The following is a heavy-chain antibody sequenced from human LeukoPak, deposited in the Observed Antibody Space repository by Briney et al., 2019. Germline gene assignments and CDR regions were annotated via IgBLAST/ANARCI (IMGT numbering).Heavy chain of an antibody. Sequence: SETMSLTCTVSGGSISSSSYYWGWIRQHPGKGLEWIGSIYYSGSTYYNPSLKSRVTISVDTSKNQFSLKLSSVTAADTAVYYCATYSYSQRYFDYWGQGTLVTVSS. CDR1: GGSISSSSYY. J-gene: IGHJ4*02. CDR2: IYYSGST. CDR3: ATYSYSQRYFDY. V-gene: IGHV4-39*01. D-gene: IGHD5-18*01.